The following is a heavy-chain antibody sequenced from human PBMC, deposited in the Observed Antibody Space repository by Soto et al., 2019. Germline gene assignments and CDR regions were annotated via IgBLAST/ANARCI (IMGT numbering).Heavy chain of an antibody. CDR2: IWSDGSNK. D-gene: IGHD1-26*01. V-gene: IGHV3-33*01. J-gene: IGHJ4*02. CDR3: ARRGSGTYSIDY. Sequence: VQLVESGGGVVQPGTSLRLSCAASGFTFSSYGMHWVRQAPGKGLEWVAIIWSDGSNKYYADSVKGRFTISRDNSKNTLYLQINSLRVEDTAVYSCARRGSGTYSIDYWGQGTLVTVSS. CDR1: GFTFSSYG.